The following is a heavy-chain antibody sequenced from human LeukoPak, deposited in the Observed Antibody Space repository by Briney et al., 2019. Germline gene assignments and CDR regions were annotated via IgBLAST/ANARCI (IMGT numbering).Heavy chain of an antibody. CDR1: GFTFSSYW. Sequence: PGGSLRLSCAASGFTFSSYWMHWVPQAPGKGLVWVSRLNSDGSSTSYADSVKGRFTISRDNAKNTLYLQMNSLRAEDTAVYYCARAGGSYRLDYWGQGTLVTVSS. J-gene: IGHJ4*02. V-gene: IGHV3-74*01. D-gene: IGHD1-26*01. CDR3: ARAGGSYRLDY. CDR2: LNSDGSST.